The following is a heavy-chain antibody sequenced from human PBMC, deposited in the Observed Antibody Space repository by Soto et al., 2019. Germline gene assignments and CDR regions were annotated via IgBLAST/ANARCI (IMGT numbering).Heavy chain of an antibody. CDR2: IYYSGST. CDR3: ARHVNIVVVPAASYGMDV. CDR1: GGSISSYY. D-gene: IGHD2-2*01. V-gene: IGHV4-59*08. Sequence: QVKLQESGPGLVKPSETLSLTCTVSGGSISSYYWSWIRQPPGKGLEWIGYIYYSGSTNYNPSLKSRVTISVDTSKNQFSLKLSSVTAADTAVYYCARHVNIVVVPAASYGMDVWGQGTTVTVSS. J-gene: IGHJ6*02.